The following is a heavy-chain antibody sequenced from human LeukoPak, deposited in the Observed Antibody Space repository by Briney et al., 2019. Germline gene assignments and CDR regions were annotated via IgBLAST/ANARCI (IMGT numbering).Heavy chain of an antibody. CDR3: AAGAGWLIDW. D-gene: IGHD6-19*01. Sequence: GGSLRLSCAASGFTFSNYWMNWVRQAPGKGMEWVAIIGKDGSEILYVDSVKGRFTISRDNAKNSLYLQMNSLRAEDTAVYYCAAGAGWLIDWWGQGTLVTVSS. CDR2: IGKDGSEI. V-gene: IGHV3-7*01. CDR1: GFTFSNYW. J-gene: IGHJ4*02.